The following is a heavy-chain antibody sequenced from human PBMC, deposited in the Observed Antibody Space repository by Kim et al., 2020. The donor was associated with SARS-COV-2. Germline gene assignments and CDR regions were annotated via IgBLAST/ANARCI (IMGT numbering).Heavy chain of an antibody. J-gene: IGHJ4*02. V-gene: IGHV1-69*13. CDR1: GGTFSSYA. CDR2: IIPIFGTA. Sequence: SVKVSCKASGGTFSSYAISWVRQAPGQGLEWMGGIIPIFGTANYAQKFQGRVTITADESTSTAYMELSSLRSEDTAVYYCARDHYYDTREGGRYFDYWGQGTLVTVSS. CDR3: ARDHYYDTREGGRYFDY. D-gene: IGHD3-22*01.